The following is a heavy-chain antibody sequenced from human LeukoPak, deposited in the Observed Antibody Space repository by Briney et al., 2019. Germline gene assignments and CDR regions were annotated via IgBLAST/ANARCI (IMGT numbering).Heavy chain of an antibody. CDR2: ISAYNGNT. D-gene: IGHD3-10*01. CDR1: GYTFTSYG. J-gene: IGHJ6*04. Sequence: ASVKVSCKASGYTFTSYGISWVRQAPGQGLEWMGWISAYNGNTNYAQELQGRVTMTTDTSTSTAYMELRSLRSDDTAVYYCARPMVRSLYYYGMDVWGKGTTVTVSS. CDR3: ARPMVRSLYYYGMDV. V-gene: IGHV1-18*04.